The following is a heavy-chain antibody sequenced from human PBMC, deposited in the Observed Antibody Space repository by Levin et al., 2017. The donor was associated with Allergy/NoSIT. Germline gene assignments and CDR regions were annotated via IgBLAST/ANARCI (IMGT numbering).Heavy chain of an antibody. J-gene: IGHJ6*02. V-gene: IGHV4-39*07. D-gene: IGHD2-21*01. CDR1: GGSISDDSYY. CDR2: IYYDGSA. Sequence: SETLSLTCTVSGGSISDDSYYWAWVRQPPGKGLEWVGSIYYDGSAYYNPSLKTRFTISVDTSKNQFSLRVNSVTAAATAVYYCAGEPIIPYYYHYGLDVWGPGTTITVSS. CDR3: AGEPIIPYYYHYGLDV.